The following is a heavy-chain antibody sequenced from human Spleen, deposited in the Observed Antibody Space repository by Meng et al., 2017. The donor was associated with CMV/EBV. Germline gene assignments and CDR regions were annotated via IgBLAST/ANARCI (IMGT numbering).Heavy chain of an antibody. CDR1: GFTVSSNF. J-gene: IGHJ6*02. D-gene: IGHD3-3*01. CDR3: ARDDHRNYDFWSGDPNYYGMDV. V-gene: IGHV3-69-1*02. Sequence: GESLKISCVASGFTVSSNFMTWVRQAPGKGLEWVSVIYSLGAKHYADSVKGRFSISRDNANDSLYLQMNSLRAEDTAVYYCARDDHRNYDFWSGDPNYYGMDVWGQGTTVTVSS. CDR2: IYSLGAK.